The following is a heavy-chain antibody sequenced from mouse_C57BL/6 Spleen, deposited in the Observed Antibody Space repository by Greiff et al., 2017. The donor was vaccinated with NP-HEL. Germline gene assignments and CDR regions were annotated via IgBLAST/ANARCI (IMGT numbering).Heavy chain of an antibody. J-gene: IGHJ3*01. CDR1: GYTFTSYW. Sequence: VQLQQSGAELVKPGASVKLSCKASGYTFTSYWMHWVKQRPGQGLEWIGMIHPNSGSTNYNEKFKSKATLTVDKSSSTAYMQLSSLTSEDSAVYYCARDPYYDYDEAYWGQGTLVTVSA. CDR3: ARDPYYDYDEAY. V-gene: IGHV1-64*01. CDR2: IHPNSGST. D-gene: IGHD2-4*01.